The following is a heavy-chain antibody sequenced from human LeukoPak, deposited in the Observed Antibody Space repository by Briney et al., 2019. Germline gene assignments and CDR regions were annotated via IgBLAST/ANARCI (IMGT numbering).Heavy chain of an antibody. V-gene: IGHV4-34*01. Sequence: PSETLSLTCGVYGGSFSGYDWSWIRQPPGKGLEWIGEINHSGSTNYNPSLKSRVTLSEDTSKNQFSLKVSSVTAADTAVYYCARGLGSGSAYAMDVWGQGTTVTVSS. CDR1: GGSFSGYD. CDR2: INHSGST. J-gene: IGHJ6*02. D-gene: IGHD3-10*01. CDR3: ARGLGSGSAYAMDV.